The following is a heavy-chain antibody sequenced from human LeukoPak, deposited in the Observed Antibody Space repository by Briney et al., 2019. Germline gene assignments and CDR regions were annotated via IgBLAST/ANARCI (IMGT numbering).Heavy chain of an antibody. Sequence: SETLSLTCAVDGGSFSGHYWGWVRQPPGKGLEWSGEINHSGSTNYNPSLKSRVTISVDTSKKQFSLKLSSVTAADTAVYYCARGSSGKYYYYYMDVWGKGTTVTVSS. D-gene: IGHD6-6*01. J-gene: IGHJ6*03. V-gene: IGHV4-34*01. CDR3: ARGSSGKYYYYYMDV. CDR1: GGSFSGHY. CDR2: INHSGST.